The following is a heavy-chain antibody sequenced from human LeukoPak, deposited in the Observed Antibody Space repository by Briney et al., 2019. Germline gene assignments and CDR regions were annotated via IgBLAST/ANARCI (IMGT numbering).Heavy chain of an antibody. CDR1: GFTVSSNY. J-gene: IGHJ4*02. Sequence: PGGSLRLSCAASGFTVSSNYMSWVRQAPGKGLKWVSVIYSGGSTNYADSVKGRFTISRDNSKNTLYLQMNSLRAEDTAVYYCARWRDGYNYYFDYWGQGTLVTVSS. D-gene: IGHD5-24*01. CDR2: IYSGGST. CDR3: ARWRDGYNYYFDY. V-gene: IGHV3-53*01.